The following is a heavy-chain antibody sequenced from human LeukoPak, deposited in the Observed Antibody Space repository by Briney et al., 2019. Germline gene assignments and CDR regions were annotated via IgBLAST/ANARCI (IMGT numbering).Heavy chain of an antibody. CDR3: VRGPPAPELRFYVY. CDR2: INHSGST. D-gene: IGHD3-3*01. V-gene: IGHV4-34*01. CDR1: GGSFSGYY. Sequence: SETLSLTCAVYGGSFSGYYWSWIRQPPGKGLEWIGEINHSGSTNYNPSLKSRVTISVDTSKNQFSLKLSSVTAADTAVYYCVRGPPAPELRFYVYWGQGTLVTVSS. J-gene: IGHJ4*02.